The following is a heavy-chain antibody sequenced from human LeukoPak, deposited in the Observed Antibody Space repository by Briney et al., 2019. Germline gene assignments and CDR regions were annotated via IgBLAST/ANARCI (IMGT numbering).Heavy chain of an antibody. Sequence: PGGALRLSCASSGFTFSVHAMHWVRQAPCRGLEWVALFSYDGITTHYAGSVKGRFTVSRDDSKNTLFLQMNSLSAEDTAVYYCARGKSDSSGYDYTLDYWGQGTLVTVSS. CDR1: GFTFSVHA. J-gene: IGHJ4*02. V-gene: IGHV3-30*01. CDR2: FSYDGITT. CDR3: ARGKSDSSGYDYTLDY. D-gene: IGHD5-12*01.